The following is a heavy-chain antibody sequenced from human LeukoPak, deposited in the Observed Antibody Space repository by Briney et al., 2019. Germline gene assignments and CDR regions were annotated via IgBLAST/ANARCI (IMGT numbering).Heavy chain of an antibody. J-gene: IGHJ4*01. D-gene: IGHD3-10*02. CDR2: IYHSGTT. CDR1: GYSISSGYY. CDR3: ARDRKTMLGEDQYHFNY. V-gene: IGHV4-38-2*02. Sequence: PSETLSLTCTVSGYSISSGYYWGWVRQPPGKGLEWIGSIYHSGTTYYNTSLKSRVTVSVDTSKNQFSLRLTSVTAADTAVYYCARDRKTMLGEDQYHFNYGAKEPLVTVSS.